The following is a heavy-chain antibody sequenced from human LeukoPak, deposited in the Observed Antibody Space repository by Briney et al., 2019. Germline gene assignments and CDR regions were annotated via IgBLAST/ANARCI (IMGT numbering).Heavy chain of an antibody. D-gene: IGHD3-10*01. CDR2: IIPIFGTA. CDR1: GGTFSSYA. J-gene: IGHJ6*03. CDR3: ANANLPYYYGSGRNYYYYYYMTS. V-gene: IGHV1-69*13. Sequence: SVKVSCKASGGTFSSYAISWVRQAPGQGLEWMGGIIPIFGTANYAQKFQGRVTITADESTSTAYMELSSLRSEDTAVYYCANANLPYYYGSGRNYYYYYYMTSGAKGPRSPSP.